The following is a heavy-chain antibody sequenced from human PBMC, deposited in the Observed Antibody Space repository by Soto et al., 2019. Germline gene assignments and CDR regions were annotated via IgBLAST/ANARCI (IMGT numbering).Heavy chain of an antibody. Sequence: EVQILESGGDSVQPGGSLRLSCAISGFTFRSYAMSCVRQAPGKGLEWVSGISGPGGSTYYADSVKGRFTISRDNSKNTLYLQMNSVRAEDTATYYCATGPVMVQIFYFDYWGQGARVTVSS. CDR1: GFTFRSYA. J-gene: IGHJ4*02. CDR3: ATGPVMVQIFYFDY. CDR2: ISGPGGST. V-gene: IGHV3-23*01. D-gene: IGHD2-8*01.